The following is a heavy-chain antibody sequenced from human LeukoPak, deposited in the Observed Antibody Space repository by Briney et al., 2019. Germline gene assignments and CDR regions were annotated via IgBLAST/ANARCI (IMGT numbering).Heavy chain of an antibody. CDR1: GFTFSSYE. D-gene: IGHD2-21*01. Sequence: AGGSLRLSCATSGFTFSSYEFNWVRQAPGKGLEWVSYIDTSGSNIYYADSVKGRFTVSRDNAKNPLFLQMNSLRAEDAAVYYCARETVNCGGDCYDYWGQGTLVTVSP. J-gene: IGHJ4*02. CDR3: ARETVNCGGDCYDY. V-gene: IGHV3-48*03. CDR2: IDTSGSNI.